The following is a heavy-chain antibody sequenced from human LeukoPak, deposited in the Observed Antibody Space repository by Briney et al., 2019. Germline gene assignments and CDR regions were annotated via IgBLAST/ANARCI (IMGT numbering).Heavy chain of an antibody. V-gene: IGHV3-21*01. D-gene: IGHD3-22*01. J-gene: IGHJ4*02. CDR2: ISSSSSYI. CDR3: ARVDYYYDSSAYYYEVVDY. Sequence: GGSLRLSCAASGFTFSSYSMNWVRQAPGKGLEWVSSISSSSSYIYYADSVKGRFTISRDNAKNSLYLQMNSLRAEDTAVYYCARVDYYYDSSAYYYEVVDYWGQGTLVTASS. CDR1: GFTFSSYS.